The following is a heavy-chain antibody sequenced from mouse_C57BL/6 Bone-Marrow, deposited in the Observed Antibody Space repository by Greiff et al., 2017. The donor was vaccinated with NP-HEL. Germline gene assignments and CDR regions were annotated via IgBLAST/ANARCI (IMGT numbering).Heavy chain of an antibody. J-gene: IGHJ4*01. CDR1: GYTFTSYG. D-gene: IGHD1-1*01. CDR3: ARFLLYYYGSSYDAMDY. Sequence: EVQRVESGAELVRPGSSVKMSCKTSGYTFTSYGINWVKQRPGQGLEWIGYIYIGNGYTEYNEKFKGKATLTSDTSSSTAYMQLSSLTSEDSAIYFCARFLLYYYGSSYDAMDYWGQGTSVTVSS. CDR2: IYIGNGYT. V-gene: IGHV1-58*01.